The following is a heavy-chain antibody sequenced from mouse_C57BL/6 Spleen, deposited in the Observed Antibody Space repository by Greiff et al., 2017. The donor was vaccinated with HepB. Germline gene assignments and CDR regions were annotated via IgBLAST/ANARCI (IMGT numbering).Heavy chain of an antibody. D-gene: IGHD1-1*01. J-gene: IGHJ4*01. V-gene: IGHV1-50*01. Sequence: VQLQQPGAELVKPGASVKLSCKASGYTFTSYWMQWVKQRPGQGLEWIGEIDPSDSYTNYNQKFKGKATLTVDTSSSTAYMQLSSLTSEDSAVYYCARKGVYYYGSSSYAMDYWGQGTSVTVSS. CDR1: GYTFTSYW. CDR3: ARKGVYYYGSSSYAMDY. CDR2: IDPSDSYT.